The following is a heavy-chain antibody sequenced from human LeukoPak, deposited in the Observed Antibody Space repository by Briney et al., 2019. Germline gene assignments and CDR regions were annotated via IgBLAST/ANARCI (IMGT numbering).Heavy chain of an antibody. CDR3: ARATTTVTTGDY. V-gene: IGHV4-34*01. CDR2: INHSGST. J-gene: IGHJ4*02. CDR1: GGSFSGYY. D-gene: IGHD4-11*01. Sequence: SETLSLTCAVYGGSFSGYYWRWIRQPPGKGLEWIGEINHSGSTNYNPSLKSRVTISVDTSKNQFSLKLSSVTAADTAVYYCARATTTVTTGDYWGQGTLVTVSS.